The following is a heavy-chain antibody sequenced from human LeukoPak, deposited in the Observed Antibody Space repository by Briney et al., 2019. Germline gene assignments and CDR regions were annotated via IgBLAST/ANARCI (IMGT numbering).Heavy chain of an antibody. V-gene: IGHV4-4*07. J-gene: IGHJ5*02. Sequence: PSETLSLTCTVSGVSISSYYWSWIRQPAGKGLEWIGRIYTSGSTNYNPSLKSRVTISVDKSKNQFSLKLSSVTAADTAVYYCARVGPLSPGDWFDPWGQGTLVSVSS. CDR2: IYTSGST. CDR3: ARVGPLSPGDWFDP. CDR1: GVSISSYY. D-gene: IGHD3-16*02.